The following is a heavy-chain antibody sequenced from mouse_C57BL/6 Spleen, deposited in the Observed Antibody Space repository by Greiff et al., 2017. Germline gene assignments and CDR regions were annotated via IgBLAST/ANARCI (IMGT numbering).Heavy chain of an antibody. V-gene: IGHV1-50*01. CDR1: GYTFTSYW. CDR3: SRRSAYYSNPMDY. D-gene: IGHD2-5*01. J-gene: IGHJ4*01. CDR2: IDPSDSYT. Sequence: QVQLQQPGAELVKPGASVKLSCKASGYTFTSYWMQWVKQRPGQGLEWIGEIDPSDSYTNYNQKFKGKATLTVDTSSSTAYMQLSSLTSEDSAVYYCSRRSAYYSNPMDYWGQGTSVTVSS.